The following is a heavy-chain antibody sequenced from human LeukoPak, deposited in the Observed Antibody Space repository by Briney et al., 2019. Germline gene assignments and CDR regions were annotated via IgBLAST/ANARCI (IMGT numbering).Heavy chain of an antibody. Sequence: SVKVSCKASGGTFSSYAISWVRQAPGQGLEWMGRIIPILGIANYAQKFQGRVTITADKSTSTAYMELSSLRSEDTAVYYCARAVAAAGKGDNWFDPWGQGTPVTVSS. D-gene: IGHD6-13*01. CDR3: ARAVAAAGKGDNWFDP. CDR2: IIPILGIA. J-gene: IGHJ5*02. V-gene: IGHV1-69*04. CDR1: GGTFSSYA.